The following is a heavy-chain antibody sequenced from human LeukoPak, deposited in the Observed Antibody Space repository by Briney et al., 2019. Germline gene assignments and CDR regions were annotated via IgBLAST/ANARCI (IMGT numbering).Heavy chain of an antibody. J-gene: IGHJ4*02. V-gene: IGHV5-51*01. Sequence: GESLKISCKGSGYSFNYYWIAWVRQMPGKGLEWMGIIYPGDSDTRYSPSFQGQVTISADKSISTAYLQWSSLKASDTAMYYCARLGEGVGATSYYFDYWGQGTLVTVSS. CDR1: GYSFNYYW. D-gene: IGHD1-26*01. CDR3: ARLGEGVGATSYYFDY. CDR2: IYPGDSDT.